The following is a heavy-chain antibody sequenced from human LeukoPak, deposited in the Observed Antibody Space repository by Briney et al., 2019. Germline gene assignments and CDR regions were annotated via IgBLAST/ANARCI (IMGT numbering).Heavy chain of an antibody. V-gene: IGHV4-39*01. D-gene: IGHD2-21*02. CDR3: ARTYPDCDY. CDR2: IHYSGST. Sequence: SETLSLTCNVSGGSISTTNYYWGWIRQPPGKGLEWLGNIHYSGSTYYNPSLQSRVTLSVDTSKNQFSLKLTSVTATDTAVYYCARTYPDCDYWGQGTLVTVPS. J-gene: IGHJ4*02. CDR1: GGSISTTNYY.